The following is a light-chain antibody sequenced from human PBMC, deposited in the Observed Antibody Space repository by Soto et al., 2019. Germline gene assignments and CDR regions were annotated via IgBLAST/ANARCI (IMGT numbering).Light chain of an antibody. J-gene: IGKJ4*01. Sequence: EIVMTQSPATLSVSPGERATLSCRASQSVSSNLAWYQQKPGQAPRLLIYGASTRATGIPARFSGSGSGTEFTLTISSLQPEDFAVYYCQQYNNWPRGLTFGGGTKVDIK. CDR2: GAS. CDR1: QSVSSN. CDR3: QQYNNWPRGLT. V-gene: IGKV3-15*01.